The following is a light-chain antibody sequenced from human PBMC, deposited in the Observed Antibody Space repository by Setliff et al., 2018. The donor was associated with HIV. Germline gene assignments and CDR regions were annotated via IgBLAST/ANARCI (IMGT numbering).Light chain of an antibody. CDR3: HQYYSSPLT. CDR2: WAS. V-gene: IGKV4-1*01. CDR1: QSLLYISNNKNY. Sequence: ILMTQFPDSLGVSLGERAAINCKSNQSLLYISNNKNYLAWYQQKPGQPPKLLISWASTRASGVPERFSGSGSGTNFTLIISSLQAEDVAVYFCHQYYSSPLTFGGGTKVDIK. J-gene: IGKJ4*01.